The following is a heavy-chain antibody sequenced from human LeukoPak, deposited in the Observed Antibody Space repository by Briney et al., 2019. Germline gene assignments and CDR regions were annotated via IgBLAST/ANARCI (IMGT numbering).Heavy chain of an antibody. D-gene: IGHD2-2*02. CDR3: ARGLDNTLSDY. Sequence: GGSLRLSCAASGFTFSSYAMHWVRQAPGKGLEWVAVISYDGSNKYYADSVKGRFTISRDNSKNTLYLQMNSLRAEDTAVYYCARGLDNTLSDYWGQGTLVTVSS. V-gene: IGHV3-30-3*01. CDR2: ISYDGSNK. CDR1: GFTFSSYA. J-gene: IGHJ4*02.